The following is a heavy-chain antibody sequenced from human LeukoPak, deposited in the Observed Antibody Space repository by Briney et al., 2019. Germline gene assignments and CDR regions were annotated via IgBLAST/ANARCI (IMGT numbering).Heavy chain of an antibody. J-gene: IGHJ4*02. CDR3: AGDFDH. Sequence: GGFLRLSCAASGFTVSPYGMHWVRQAPGKGLEWVTFIRFDGSNEYYTDSVKGRFTISRDNSKNTLYLQMNSLRPEDTAVYYCAGDFDHWGQGTLVTVSS. CDR1: GFTVSPYG. CDR2: IRFDGSNE. V-gene: IGHV3-30*02.